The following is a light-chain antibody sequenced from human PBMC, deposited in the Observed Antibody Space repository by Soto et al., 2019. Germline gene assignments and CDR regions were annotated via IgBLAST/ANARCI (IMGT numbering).Light chain of an antibody. CDR2: DAS. V-gene: IGKV3-15*01. CDR1: QSLRSS. CDR3: QHYNYWPYT. J-gene: IGKJ2*01. Sequence: EIVMTQSPATLSVSPGERATLSCRASQSLRSSLAWYQQKPGQAPRLLIYDASTRATGVPARFSGSGSGTDFTLTISSLQSEDFAVYYCQHYNYWPYTFGQGTKV.